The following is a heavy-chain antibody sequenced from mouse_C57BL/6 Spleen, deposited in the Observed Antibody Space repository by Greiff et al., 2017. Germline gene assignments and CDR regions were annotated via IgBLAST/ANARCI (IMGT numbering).Heavy chain of an antibody. CDR2: IDPSDSYT. V-gene: IGHV1-50*01. J-gene: IGHJ3*01. CDR1: GYTFTSYW. Sequence: VQLQQPGAELVKPGASVKLSCKASGYTFTSYWMQWVKQRPGQGLEWIGEIDPSDSYTNYTQKFKGKATLTVDPSSSTAYMQLSSLTSEDSAVYYGAKREIITTVEGFAYWGQGTLVTVAA. CDR3: AKREIITTVEGFAY. D-gene: IGHD1-1*01.